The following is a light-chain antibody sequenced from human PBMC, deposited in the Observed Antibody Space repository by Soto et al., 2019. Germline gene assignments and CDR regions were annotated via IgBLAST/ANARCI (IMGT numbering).Light chain of an antibody. J-gene: IGKJ4*01. Sequence: VITPSPATLSVSPGERVTLSCRASQSVSGKVAWYQQKPGQPPSLLIYAASTRATGIPARFSGSGSGTEFTLTITSLQSEDFAVYYCQQYANWPPVIFGGGTKVDIK. V-gene: IGKV3-15*01. CDR2: AAS. CDR1: QSVSGK. CDR3: QQYANWPPVI.